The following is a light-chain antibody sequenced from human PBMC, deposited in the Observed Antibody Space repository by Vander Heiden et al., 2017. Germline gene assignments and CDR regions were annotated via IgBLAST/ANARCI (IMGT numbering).Light chain of an antibody. CDR2: DVN. J-gene: IGLJ2*01. CDR3: SSYAGSNNSMV. V-gene: IGLV2-8*01. Sequence: QPALTQPPSASGSPGQSVPISCTGTSSDVSGYNYVFWYQQHPGKAPKLMIYDVNKWPSGVPDRFSGSKSGNTASLTVSGLQAEDEADYYCSSYAGSNNSMVFGGGTKLTVL. CDR1: SSDVSGYNY.